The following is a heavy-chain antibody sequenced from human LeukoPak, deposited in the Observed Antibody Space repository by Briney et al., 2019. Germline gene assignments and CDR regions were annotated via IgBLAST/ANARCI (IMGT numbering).Heavy chain of an antibody. V-gene: IGHV3-33*01. D-gene: IGHD5-18*01. J-gene: IGHJ4*02. CDR1: GFTFSSYG. CDR3: ARGNTAMAQPWFDY. CDR2: IWYDGSNK. Sequence: PGRPLRLSRAASGFTFSSYGRYGVRQAPGKGLEWVAVIWYDGSNKYYADAVKGGFTISRDNSKNTLYLQMNSLRAEDTAVYYCARGNTAMAQPWFDYWGQGTLVTVSS.